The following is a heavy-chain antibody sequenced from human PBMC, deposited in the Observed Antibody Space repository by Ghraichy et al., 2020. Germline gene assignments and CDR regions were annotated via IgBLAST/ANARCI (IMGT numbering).Heavy chain of an antibody. CDR2: ISRTSTST. D-gene: IGHD7-27*01. J-gene: IGHJ6*02. CDR1: GISVSDFS. CDR3: ASLQLGDSGNSDPNYYYYGMDV. V-gene: IGHV3-11*06. Sequence: GESLNISCAASGISVSDFSMTWIRQAPGKGLEWVSYISRTSTSTNYADSVKGRFTISKDNAKNSLYLQMNSLRAEDTAVYYCASLQLGDSGNSDPNYYYYGMDVWGQGTTVTVSS.